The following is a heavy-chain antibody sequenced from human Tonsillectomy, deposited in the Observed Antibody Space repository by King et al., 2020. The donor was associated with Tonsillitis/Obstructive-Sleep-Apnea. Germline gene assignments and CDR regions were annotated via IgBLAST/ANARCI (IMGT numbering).Heavy chain of an antibody. CDR2: ISSSSSYI. J-gene: IGHJ6*03. CDR3: AGVAGRHNYYYYMDV. Sequence: VQLVESGGGLVKPGGSLRLSCAASGFTFSSYSMNWVRQAPGKGLEWVSSISSSSSYIYYADSVKGRFTISRDNAKNSLYLQMNSLRVEDTAVDYCAGVAGRHNYYYYMDVWGKGTTVTVSS. V-gene: IGHV3-21*01. D-gene: IGHD1-14*01. CDR1: GFTFSSYS.